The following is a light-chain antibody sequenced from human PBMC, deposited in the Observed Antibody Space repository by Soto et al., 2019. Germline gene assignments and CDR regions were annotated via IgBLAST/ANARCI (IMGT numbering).Light chain of an antibody. CDR2: GAS. CDR3: QQDGSWPRT. CDR1: ERVSSSY. J-gene: IGKJ1*01. Sequence: GVSKSAVALSSSPGERATLSCRPSERVSSSYLAWYQQKPGQAPRLLIYGASSRASGIPDRFSGSGSGTDFTLTISRLEPEDVAVYYCQQDGSWPRTFSQGTKVDIK. V-gene: IGKV3-20*01.